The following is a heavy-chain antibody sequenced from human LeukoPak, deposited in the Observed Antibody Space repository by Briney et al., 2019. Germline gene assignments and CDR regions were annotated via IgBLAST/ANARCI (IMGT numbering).Heavy chain of an antibody. V-gene: IGHV4-39*01. CDR1: GGSISSSSYY. Sequence: SETLSLTCTVSGGSISSSSYYWGWIRQPPGKGLEWIGSIYYSGSTYYNPSLKSRVTISVDTSKSQFSLKLSSVTAADTAVYYCARRGSTYYYDNYYFDYWGQGTLVTVSS. J-gene: IGHJ4*02. D-gene: IGHD3-22*01. CDR2: IYYSGST. CDR3: ARRGSTYYYDNYYFDY.